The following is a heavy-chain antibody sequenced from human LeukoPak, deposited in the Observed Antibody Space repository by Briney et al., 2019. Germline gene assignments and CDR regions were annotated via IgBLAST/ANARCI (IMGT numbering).Heavy chain of an antibody. D-gene: IGHD3-3*01. CDR1: GGSFKDNY. CDR3: ARVPLRFLEPFDD. CDR2: INHSGTT. J-gene: IGHJ4*02. V-gene: IGHV4-34*01. Sequence: SETLSLTCAVYGGSFKDNYWSWIRQPPGKGLEWIGEINHSGTTNYNPSLKSRVTMSLDTSKNQLSLKLNSVTAADTAVYYYARVPLRFLEPFDDWGQGTLVTVSS.